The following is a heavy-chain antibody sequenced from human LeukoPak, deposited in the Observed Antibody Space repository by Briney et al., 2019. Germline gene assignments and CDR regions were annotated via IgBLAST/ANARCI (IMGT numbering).Heavy chain of an antibody. J-gene: IGHJ3*02. D-gene: IGHD5-24*01. V-gene: IGHV1-46*01. CDR3: ARIRDGYKDAYDI. CDR1: GYTFTGDY. Sequence: SAYASCTPSGYTFTGDYIHLVRQAPGQGFEWMAIINPSDGGTTNSQKFQGRVTMTRDTSTSTVYMELSGLRPEDTALYYCARIRDGYKDAYDICGQGTMVTVSS. CDR2: INPSDGGT.